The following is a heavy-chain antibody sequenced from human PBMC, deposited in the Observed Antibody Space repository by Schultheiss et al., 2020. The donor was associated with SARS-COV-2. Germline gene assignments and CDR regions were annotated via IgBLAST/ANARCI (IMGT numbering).Heavy chain of an antibody. J-gene: IGHJ4*02. D-gene: IGHD5-18*01. CDR2: INHSGST. CDR3: ARDQGYSYSWASGSSTVFDN. CDR1: GGSISSGGYY. Sequence: SETLSLTCTVSGGSISSGGYYWSWIRQHPGKGLEWIGEINHSGSTNYNPSLKSRVTISIDPSKKQFSLRLTSVTAADTAVYYCARDQGYSYSWASGSSTVFDNWGQGTLVTVSS. V-gene: IGHV4-31*03.